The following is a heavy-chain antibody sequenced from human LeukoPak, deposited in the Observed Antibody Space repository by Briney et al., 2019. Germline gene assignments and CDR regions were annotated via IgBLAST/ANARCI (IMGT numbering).Heavy chain of an antibody. CDR3: AAAGDSSSWYYFDY. D-gene: IGHD6-13*01. J-gene: IGHJ4*02. Sequence: PGGSLRLSCAASGFTVSSNYMSWVRQAPGKGLEWVSVIYSGGSTYYADSVKGRFTISRDNSKNTLYLQMNSLRAEDTAVYYCAAAGDSSSWYYFDYWGQGTLVTVSS. CDR1: GFTVSSNY. CDR2: IYSGGST. V-gene: IGHV3-53*05.